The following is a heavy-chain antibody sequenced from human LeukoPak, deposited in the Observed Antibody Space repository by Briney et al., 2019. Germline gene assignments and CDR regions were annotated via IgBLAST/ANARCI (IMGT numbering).Heavy chain of an antibody. J-gene: IGHJ6*03. D-gene: IGHD3-10*01. CDR2: IYPGDSET. CDR3: ARLGTPYFYYYMDV. Sequence: GESLQISFKASGYPFSDTFSNYWLARVRQMPGKGLEWMGIIYPGDSETKYSPSCEGQVTFSADKSNRIFYLHWSSLKASDTAMYYCARLGTPYFYYYMDVWGEGTTVTVSS. CDR1: GYPFSDTFSNYW. V-gene: IGHV5-51*01.